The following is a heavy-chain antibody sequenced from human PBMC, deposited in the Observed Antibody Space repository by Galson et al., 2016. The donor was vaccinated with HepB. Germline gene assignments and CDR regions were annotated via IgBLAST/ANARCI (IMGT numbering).Heavy chain of an antibody. CDR1: GGSFSGSY. CDR2: INDSGST. CDR3: ARGLTIFGLGHYYYYGMDV. J-gene: IGHJ6*02. V-gene: IGHV4-34*01. Sequence: ETLSLTCAVFGGSFSGSYWSWIRQPPGRGLEWIGEINDSGSTDYNPSPKSRATISVDTSKNQFSLRLSSVTAADTAVYYCARGLTIFGLGHYYYYGMDVWGQGTTVTVSS. D-gene: IGHD3-3*01.